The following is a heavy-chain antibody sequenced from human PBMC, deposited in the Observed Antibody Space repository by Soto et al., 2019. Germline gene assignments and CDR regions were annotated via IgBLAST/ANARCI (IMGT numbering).Heavy chain of an antibody. CDR1: GYTFTSYD. J-gene: IGHJ3*02. CDR2: ISANSGNT. Sequence: GASVKVSCKASGYTFTSYDINWVRQATGQGLEWMGWISANSGNTNYAQKLQGRVTMTTDTSTSTAYMELRSLRSDDTAVYYCARSGDYGDYPDAFDIWGLGTMVTVSS. CDR3: ARSGDYGDYPDAFDI. V-gene: IGHV1-18*01. D-gene: IGHD4-17*01.